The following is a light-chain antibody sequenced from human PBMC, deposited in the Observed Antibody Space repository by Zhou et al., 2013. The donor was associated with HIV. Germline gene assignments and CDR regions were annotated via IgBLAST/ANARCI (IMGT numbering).Light chain of an antibody. CDR2: AAA. CDR3: QQYNSYPLT. V-gene: IGKV1-13*02. CDR1: QGISSA. Sequence: AIQLTQSPSSLSASVGDRVTITCRASQGISSALAWYQQKPGQAPKSLIYAAASLQSGVPSKFSGSGSGTEFTLTISSLEPEDFATYYCQQYNSYPLTFGGGTKVEIK. J-gene: IGKJ4*01.